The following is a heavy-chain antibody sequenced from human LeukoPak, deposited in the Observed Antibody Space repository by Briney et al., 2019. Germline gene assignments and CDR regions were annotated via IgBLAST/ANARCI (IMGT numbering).Heavy chain of an antibody. J-gene: IGHJ4*02. D-gene: IGHD6-19*01. CDR1: GFTFSSYG. CDR2: ISYDGSNK. Sequence: QSGGSLRLSCAASGFTFSSYGMHWVRQAPGKGLEWVAVISYDGSNKYYADSVKGRFTISRDNSKNTLYLQMNSLRAEDTAVYYCARGFYSSGWSDYWGQGTLVTVSS. CDR3: ARGFYSSGWSDY. V-gene: IGHV3-30*03.